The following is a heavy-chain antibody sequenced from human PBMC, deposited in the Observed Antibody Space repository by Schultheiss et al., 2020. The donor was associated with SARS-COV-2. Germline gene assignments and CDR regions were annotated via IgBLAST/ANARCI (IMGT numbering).Heavy chain of an antibody. Sequence: GGSLRLSCAASGFTFNIFWMSWVRQAPGKGLEWVANIKYDGSDKYYVDSVKGRFTISRDNAKNSLYLQMNSLRAEDTAVYYCASKWGDPVGWGQGTLVTVSS. CDR3: ASKWGDPVG. V-gene: IGHV3-7*02. J-gene: IGHJ4*02. CDR1: GFTFNIFW. D-gene: IGHD7-27*01. CDR2: IKYDGSDK.